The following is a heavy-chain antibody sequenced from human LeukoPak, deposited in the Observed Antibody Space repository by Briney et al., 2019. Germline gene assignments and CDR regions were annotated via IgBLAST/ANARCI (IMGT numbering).Heavy chain of an antibody. CDR3: ASLWNPSTYYYDSSGYYLFDY. Sequence: SETLSLTCTVSGDSIRSYYWSWIRQPPGKGLEWIGYIYYSGSTNSNPSLRSRVAISVDTSKNQFSLKVTSVTAADTAVYYCASLWNPSTYYYDSSGYYLFDYWGQGTLVTVSS. V-gene: IGHV4-59*01. D-gene: IGHD3-22*01. CDR1: GDSIRSYY. J-gene: IGHJ4*02. CDR2: IYYSGST.